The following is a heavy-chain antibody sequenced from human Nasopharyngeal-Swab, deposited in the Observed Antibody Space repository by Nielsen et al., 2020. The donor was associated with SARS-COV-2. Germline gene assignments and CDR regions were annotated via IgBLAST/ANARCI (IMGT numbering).Heavy chain of an antibody. J-gene: IGHJ4*02. Sequence: GGSLRLSWAASGFIFSASAMHWVRQAPGKGLEWLGRIGDKDHNYATTYGASVKGRFTISRDDSKNTAFLQMDSLKTEDTALYYCTTDFYFDYWGQGTLVTVSS. CDR3: TTDFYFDY. CDR2: IGDKDHNYAT. CDR1: GFIFSASA. V-gene: IGHV3-73*01.